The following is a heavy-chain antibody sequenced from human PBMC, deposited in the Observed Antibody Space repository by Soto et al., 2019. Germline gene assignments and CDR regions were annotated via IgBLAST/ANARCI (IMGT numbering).Heavy chain of an antibody. Sequence: EVQLVESGGGLVQPGASLRLSCAASGFTFSTYWMHWVRQAPGKGPVWVSRIETDGSRTTYADSVKGRFTISRDNAKNMMYLQMNSLRVEDTAVYYCVRDRPHNWFDPWGQGTLVTVSS. CDR3: VRDRPHNWFDP. D-gene: IGHD6-6*01. CDR2: IETDGSRT. CDR1: GFTFSTYW. J-gene: IGHJ5*02. V-gene: IGHV3-74*01.